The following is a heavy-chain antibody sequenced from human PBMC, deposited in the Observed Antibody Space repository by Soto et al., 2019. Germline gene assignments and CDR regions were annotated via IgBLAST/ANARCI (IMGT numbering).Heavy chain of an antibody. Sequence: QVQLVQSGPEVRKPGASVKVSCKASGYIFSRYGISWVRQAPGQGLEWMAWISGYNGNTKFGERVQGRVNVTTDTSTSTAYMELRSLRSDDTAVYYYASEAAAERNYYGLDVWGQGTMVIVSS. D-gene: IGHD6-13*01. V-gene: IGHV1-18*04. CDR2: ISGYNGNT. CDR3: ASEAAAERNYYGLDV. CDR1: GYIFSRYG. J-gene: IGHJ6*02.